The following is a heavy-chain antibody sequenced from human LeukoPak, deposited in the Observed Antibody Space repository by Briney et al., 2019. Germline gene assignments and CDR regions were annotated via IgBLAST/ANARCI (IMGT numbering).Heavy chain of an antibody. D-gene: IGHD2/OR15-2a*01. CDR2: IFIAGNT. CDR1: GFTVSTNF. CDR3: ARYSTSYGCLDP. J-gene: IGHJ5*02. Sequence: GGSLRLPCVASGFTVSTNFMSWVRQAPGKGLEWVSGIFIAGNTNYVDSVKGRFTISRDNSKNTLYLQISSLSAEDTALYYWARYSTSYGCLDPWGQGTLVTVSS. V-gene: IGHV3-53*01.